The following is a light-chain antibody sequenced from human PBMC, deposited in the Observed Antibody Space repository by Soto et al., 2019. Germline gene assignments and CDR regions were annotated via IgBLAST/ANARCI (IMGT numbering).Light chain of an antibody. V-gene: IGKV3-20*01. J-gene: IGKJ1*01. CDR2: GAS. Sequence: EIVLTQSPGTLSLSPGERATLSCRASQSVSSNYLAWYQQKRGQAPRLLIYGASSTATGIPTRFSGSGSGTDVPLTISRREPEDFAVYYCQQYDTSPRTFGQGTKVEI. CDR3: QQYDTSPRT. CDR1: QSVSSNY.